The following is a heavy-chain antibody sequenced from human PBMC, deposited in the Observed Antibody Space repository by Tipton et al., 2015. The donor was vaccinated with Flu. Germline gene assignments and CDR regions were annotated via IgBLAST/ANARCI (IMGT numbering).Heavy chain of an antibody. CDR3: ATVTPLYCSRGSCYSKSGFDM. CDR1: GFPSKNYW. CDR2: INSDGSEV. V-gene: IGHV3-74*01. D-gene: IGHD2-15*01. J-gene: IGHJ3*02. Sequence: SLRLSCAASGFPSKNYWLHWVRQAPGKGPVWVSRINSDGSEVTYAESVNGRFTISRDIAGTTVYLQMNNLRADDTAVYFCATVTPLYCSRGSCYSKSGFDMGGQGTVVTVSA.